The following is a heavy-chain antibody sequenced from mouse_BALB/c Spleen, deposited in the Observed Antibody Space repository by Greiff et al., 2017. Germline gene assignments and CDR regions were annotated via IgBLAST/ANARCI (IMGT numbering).Heavy chain of an antibody. CDR3: ARDRAWFAY. V-gene: IGHV7-3*02. Sequence: EVHLVESGGGLVQPGGSLRLSCATSGFTFTDYYMSWVRQPPGKALEWLGFIRNKANGYTTEYSASVKGRFTISRDNSQSILYLQMNTLRAEDSATYYCARDRAWFAYWGQGTLVTVSA. J-gene: IGHJ3*01. CDR1: GFTFTDYY. CDR2: IRNKANGYTT.